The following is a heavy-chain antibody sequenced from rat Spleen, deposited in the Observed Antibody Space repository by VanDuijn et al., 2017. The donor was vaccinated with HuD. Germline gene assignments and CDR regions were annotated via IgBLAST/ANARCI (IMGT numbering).Heavy chain of an antibody. CDR1: GFTFSDFY. Sequence: EVQLVESDGGLVQPGRSLKLSCAASGFTFSDFYMAWVRQAPTKGLEWVATISYNGVSTYYRDSVKGRFTISRDNAKSTLYLQMESLRSEDTATYYCTRQGGTMMVVIRDYFDYWGQGVMVTVSS. V-gene: IGHV5-20*01. J-gene: IGHJ2*01. CDR3: TRQGGTMMVVIRDYFDY. CDR2: ISYNGVST. D-gene: IGHD1-12*02.